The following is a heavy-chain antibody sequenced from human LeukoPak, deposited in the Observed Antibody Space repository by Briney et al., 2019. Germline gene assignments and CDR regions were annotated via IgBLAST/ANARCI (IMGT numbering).Heavy chain of an antibody. Sequence: SETLSLTCTVSGGSITSYYWNWIRQPPGKGLEWIGYIYYTGSTNFNPSLKSRLTISLDTSKKQFSLKLSSVTAADTAIYYCASSYFYDGNRYFDYWGQGALVTVSS. D-gene: IGHD3-22*01. V-gene: IGHV4-59*08. CDR1: GGSITSYY. CDR3: ASSYFYDGNRYFDY. CDR2: IYYTGST. J-gene: IGHJ4*02.